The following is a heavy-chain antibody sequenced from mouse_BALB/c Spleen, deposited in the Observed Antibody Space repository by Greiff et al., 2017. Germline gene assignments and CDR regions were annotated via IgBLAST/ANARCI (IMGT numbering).Heavy chain of an antibody. CDR2: ISYDGSN. Sequence: EVKLVESGPGLVKPSQSLSLTCSVTGYSITSGYYWNWIRQLPGNQLEWMGYISYDGSNNYNPSLKNRISITRDTSKNQFFLKLNSVTTEDTATYYCALLLRPFDYWGQGTTLTVSS. CDR3: ALLLRPFDY. CDR1: GYSITSGYY. J-gene: IGHJ2*01. D-gene: IGHD1-1*01. V-gene: IGHV3-6*02.